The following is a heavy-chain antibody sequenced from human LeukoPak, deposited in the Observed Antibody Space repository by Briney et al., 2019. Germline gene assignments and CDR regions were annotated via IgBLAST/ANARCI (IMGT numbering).Heavy chain of an antibody. CDR1: GFTFSSYA. CDR2: ISGSGGST. J-gene: IGHJ4*02. CDR3: ARAPKYSSSLLGY. Sequence: GGSLRLSCAASGFTFSSYAMSWVRQAPGKGLEWVSAISGSGGSTYYADSVKGRFTISRDNAKNSLYLQMNSLRAEDTAVYYCARAPKYSSSLLGYWGQGTLVTVSS. V-gene: IGHV3-23*01. D-gene: IGHD6-6*01.